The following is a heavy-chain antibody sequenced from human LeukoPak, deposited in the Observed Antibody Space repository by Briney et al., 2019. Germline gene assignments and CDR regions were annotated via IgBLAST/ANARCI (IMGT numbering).Heavy chain of an antibody. CDR2: ISGSGGST. CDR1: GFTFSSYA. V-gene: IGHV3-23*01. CDR3: AKGGVRGDNSGYYYYGMDV. Sequence: QPGGPLRLSCAASGFTFSSYAMSWVRQAPGKGLEWVSAISGSGGSTYYADSVKGRFTISRDNSKNTLYLQMNSLRAEDTAVYYCAKGGVRGDNSGYYYYGMDVWGQGTTVTVSS. J-gene: IGHJ6*02. D-gene: IGHD3-10*01.